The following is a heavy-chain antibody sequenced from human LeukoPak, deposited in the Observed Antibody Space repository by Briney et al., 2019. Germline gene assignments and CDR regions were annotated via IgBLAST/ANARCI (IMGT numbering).Heavy chain of an antibody. D-gene: IGHD6-13*01. CDR2: IWYDGSNK. J-gene: IGHJ4*02. CDR3: AKDRETTASGTFDY. Sequence: GGSLRLSCAASGFTFSSYGMHWVRQAPGKGLEWVAVIWYDGSNKYYADSVKARFTISRDNSNNTLFLQMNNLRADDTAVYYCAKDRETTASGTFDYWGQGALVTVSS. CDR1: GFTFSSYG. V-gene: IGHV3-30*02.